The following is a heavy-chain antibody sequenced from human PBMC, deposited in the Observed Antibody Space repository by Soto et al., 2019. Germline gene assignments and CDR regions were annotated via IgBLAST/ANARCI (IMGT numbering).Heavy chain of an antibody. CDR1: GFTVSSNY. CDR3: ASRYCSGGSCYPPDAFDI. J-gene: IGHJ3*02. V-gene: IGHV3-66*01. D-gene: IGHD2-15*01. Sequence: GGSLRLSCAASGFTVSSNYMSWVRQAPGKGLEWVSVIYSGGSTYYADSVKGRFTISRDSSKNTLYLQMNSLRAEDTAVYYCASRYCSGGSCYPPDAFDIWGQGTMVTVSS. CDR2: IYSGGST.